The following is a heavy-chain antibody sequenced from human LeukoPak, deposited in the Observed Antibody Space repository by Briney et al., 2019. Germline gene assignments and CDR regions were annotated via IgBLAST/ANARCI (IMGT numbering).Heavy chain of an antibody. CDR3: ARDVDTSMAYYFDC. J-gene: IGHJ4*02. CDR1: GYTXTSYG. Sequence: ASVKVSCKATGYTXTSYGFSGVRQPPGQGLEWMGWISAYNGNTNYAQRVQGRVPMTTDTSTSTAYMELRSLRSDDTAVYYCARDVDTSMAYYFDCWGQGTLVTVSS. D-gene: IGHD5-18*01. V-gene: IGHV1-18*01. CDR2: ISAYNGNT.